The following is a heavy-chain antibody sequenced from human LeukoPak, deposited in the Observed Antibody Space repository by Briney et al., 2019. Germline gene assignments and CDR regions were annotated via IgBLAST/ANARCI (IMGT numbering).Heavy chain of an antibody. Sequence: SETLSLTCTVSGGSISSYHWSWIRQPAGKGLEWIGRIYTSGSTNYNPSLKSRVTMSVDTSKNQFSLKLSSVTAADTAVYYCARETVAPYCSSTSCYYYYMDVWGKGTTVTVSS. D-gene: IGHD2-2*01. J-gene: IGHJ6*03. V-gene: IGHV4-4*07. CDR3: ARETVAPYCSSTSCYYYYMDV. CDR2: IYTSGST. CDR1: GGSISSYH.